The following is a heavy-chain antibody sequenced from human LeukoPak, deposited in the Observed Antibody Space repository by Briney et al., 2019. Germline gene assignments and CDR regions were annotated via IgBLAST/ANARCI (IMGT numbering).Heavy chain of an antibody. D-gene: IGHD6-19*01. Sequence: GGSLRLSCAASGFTFDDYAMHWVRQAPGNGLEWVSGISWNSGSIGYADSVKGRFTISRDNAKNSLYLQMNSLRAEDTALYYCAKEARRIAVAAITYFFDYWGQGTLVTVSS. J-gene: IGHJ4*02. CDR3: AKEARRIAVAAITYFFDY. V-gene: IGHV3-9*01. CDR2: ISWNSGSI. CDR1: GFTFDDYA.